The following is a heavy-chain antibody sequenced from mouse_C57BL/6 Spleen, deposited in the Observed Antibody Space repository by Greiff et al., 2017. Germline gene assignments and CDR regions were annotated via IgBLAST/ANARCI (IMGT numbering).Heavy chain of an antibody. V-gene: IGHV1-64*01. D-gene: IGHD1-1*01. CDR3: ARGYGSSYVPFAY. J-gene: IGHJ3*01. CDR1: GYTFTSYW. CDR2: INPNGRST. Sequence: QVQLQQPGAELVKPGASVKLSCKASGYTFTSYWMHWVKQRPGQGLEWIGMINPNGRSTNYNEKFKSKATLTVDKSSSTAYMQLSSLTSEDSAVYYCARGYGSSYVPFAYWGQGTLVTVSA.